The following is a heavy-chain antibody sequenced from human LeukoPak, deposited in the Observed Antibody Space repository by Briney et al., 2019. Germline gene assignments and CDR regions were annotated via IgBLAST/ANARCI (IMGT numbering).Heavy chain of an antibody. V-gene: IGHV3-53*04. CDR1: GFTVSTNC. J-gene: IGHJ4*02. D-gene: IGHD5-18*01. CDR3: ARVDTVMAYYFDL. CDR2: IYSGGTT. Sequence: GGTLRLSCAASGFTVSTNCMTWARQAPGKGLEWVSTIYSGGTTYYGVSVMGRFTISRHNSRNTLYLQMNSLRAEDTAVYYCARVDTVMAYYFDLWGQGTLVTAS.